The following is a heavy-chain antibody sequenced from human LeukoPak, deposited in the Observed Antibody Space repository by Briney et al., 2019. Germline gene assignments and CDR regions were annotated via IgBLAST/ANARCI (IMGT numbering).Heavy chain of an antibody. V-gene: IGHV5-51*01. J-gene: IGHJ3*02. CDR3: ARHFRAFYGDDAFDI. CDR2: IYPGDSDT. Sequence: GESLKISCKVSGYSFTSYWIGWVRQMPGKGLEWMGIIYPGDSDTRYSPSFQGQVTISADKSISTAYLQWSSLKASDTAMYYCARHFRAFYGDDAFDIWGQGTMVTVSS. CDR1: GYSFTSYW. D-gene: IGHD4-17*01.